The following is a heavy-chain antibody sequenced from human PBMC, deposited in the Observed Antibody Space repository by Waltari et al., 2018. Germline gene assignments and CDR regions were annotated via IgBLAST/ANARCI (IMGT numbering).Heavy chain of an antibody. Sequence: QVQLVQSGAEVKKPGSSVQVSCKASGGPFSSYAISWVRQAPGQGLEWMGGIIPIFGTANYAQKFQGRVTITADESTSTAYMELSSLRSEDTAVYYRARGSRDHYYDRVGMDVWGQGTTVTVSS. V-gene: IGHV1-69*13. CDR3: ARGSRDHYYDRVGMDV. CDR2: IIPIFGTA. J-gene: IGHJ6*02. CDR1: GGPFSSYA. D-gene: IGHD3-22*01.